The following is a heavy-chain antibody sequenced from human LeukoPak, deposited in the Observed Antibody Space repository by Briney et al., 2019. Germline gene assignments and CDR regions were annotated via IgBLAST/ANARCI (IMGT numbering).Heavy chain of an antibody. CDR1: GYSFISYW. CDR3: ARLPAAAGDD. Sequence: GESLKISCQGSGYSFISYWFSWVRQMPGKGLEWMGRIDPSDSYTNYSPSFQGHVTISADKSISTAYQQWSSLKASDTAMYYCARLPAAAGDDWGQGTLVTVSS. J-gene: IGHJ4*02. CDR2: IDPSDSYT. D-gene: IGHD6-13*01. V-gene: IGHV5-10-1*01.